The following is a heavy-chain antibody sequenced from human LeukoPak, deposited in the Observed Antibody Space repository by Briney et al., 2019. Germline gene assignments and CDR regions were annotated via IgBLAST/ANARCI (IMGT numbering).Heavy chain of an antibody. V-gene: IGHV4-61*02. D-gene: IGHD5-18*01. Sequence: TSETLSLTCTVSGGSISSGSYYWSWIRQPAGKGLEWIGRIYTTGSTNYNPSLKSRVTISVDTSKNQFSLKLNSVTAADTAVYYCASNKFGYSYGDDYYYYMDVWGKGTTVTVSS. CDR1: GGSISSGSYY. J-gene: IGHJ6*03. CDR2: IYTTGST. CDR3: ASNKFGYSYGDDYYYYMDV.